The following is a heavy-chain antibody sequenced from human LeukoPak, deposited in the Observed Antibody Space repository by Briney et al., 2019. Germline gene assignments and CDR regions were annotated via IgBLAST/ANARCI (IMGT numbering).Heavy chain of an antibody. CDR1: GGSITSHS. CDR3: ARDTDRRSSPGSWFDP. Sequence: PSETLSLTCTVSGGSITSHSWSWIRQPPGKGLEWIGYIFYSGHTNYNPSLGSRVTISVDTSKTQFSLRLSSVTAADTAVYYCARDTDRRSSPGSWFDPWGQGTLVTVSS. CDR2: IFYSGHT. V-gene: IGHV4-59*11. D-gene: IGHD2-15*01. J-gene: IGHJ5*02.